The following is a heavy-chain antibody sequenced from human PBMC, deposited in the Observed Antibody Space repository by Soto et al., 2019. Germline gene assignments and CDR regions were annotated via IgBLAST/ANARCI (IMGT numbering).Heavy chain of an antibody. CDR3: ATVDNYYGSAF. CDR2: IRYDGITK. CDR1: GLTFSNYG. Sequence: QEQLVESGGGVVQPGTSLRLSCAASGLTFSNYGMHWVRQAPGKGLEWVAVIRYDGITKFYADSVQGRFSISRDNSKNTLYLQMNSLAAEDTAVYFCATVDNYYGSAFWGQGTLVPVSP. V-gene: IGHV3-33*01. D-gene: IGHD3-10*01. J-gene: IGHJ4*02.